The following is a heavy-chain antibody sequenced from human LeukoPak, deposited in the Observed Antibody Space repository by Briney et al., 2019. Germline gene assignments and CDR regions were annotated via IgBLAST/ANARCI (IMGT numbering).Heavy chain of an antibody. CDR3: AKTMGSSWLFDY. Sequence: PGGSLRLSCAASGFTFSSYGMSWVRQPPGKGLEWVATISGGGGSTYYADSVKGRFTISRDNSKNTLYLQMNSLRAEDTALYYCAKTMGSSWLFDYWGQGTLVTVSS. CDR2: ISGGGGST. V-gene: IGHV3-23*01. J-gene: IGHJ4*02. CDR1: GFTFSSYG. D-gene: IGHD6-6*01.